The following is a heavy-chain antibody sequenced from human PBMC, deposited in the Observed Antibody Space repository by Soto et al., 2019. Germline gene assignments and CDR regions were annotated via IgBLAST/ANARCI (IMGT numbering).Heavy chain of an antibody. CDR2: MNPGSGKT. Sequence: QVQLVQSGAEVKEPGASVRVSCKASGYTFINFDISWVRQAAGQGLEWLGWMNPGSGKTGYASKFQGRVTITADKSTNTASLELSSLRSDDTAVYYCAREGRGKKAGYNGLVSLGYWGQGTLVTVSS. J-gene: IGHJ4*02. CDR3: AREGRGKKAGYNGLVSLGY. D-gene: IGHD2-2*02. V-gene: IGHV1-8*02. CDR1: GYTFINFD.